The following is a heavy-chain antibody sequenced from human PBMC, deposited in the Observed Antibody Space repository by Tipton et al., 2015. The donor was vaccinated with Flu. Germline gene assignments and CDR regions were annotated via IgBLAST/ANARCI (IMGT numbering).Heavy chain of an antibody. D-gene: IGHD3-9*01. Sequence: QLVQSGGGLVKPGGSMRLSCAASGFTLTDYYMSWVRQAPGKGLEWVSLISSSGIPIYYADSVKGRFTISRDRAKNSLYLQMNSLRAEDTAVYYCARDKTNVLRYFEAGMDVWGQGTTVTVSS. J-gene: IGHJ6*02. CDR1: GFTLTDYY. V-gene: IGHV3-11*01. CDR2: ISSSGIPI. CDR3: ARDKTNVLRYFEAGMDV.